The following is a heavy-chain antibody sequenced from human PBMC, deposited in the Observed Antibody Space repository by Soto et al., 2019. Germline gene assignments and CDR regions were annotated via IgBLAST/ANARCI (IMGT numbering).Heavy chain of an antibody. CDR2: ISNSGGGT. V-gene: IGHV3-23*01. D-gene: IGHD6-13*01. J-gene: IGHJ6*03. Sequence: ESGGGLVQPGGSLRLSCAASGFTFSSYAMSWVRQAPGKGLEWVSTISNSGGGTYYADSVKDRFTISRDNSKNTLYLQMNSLRAEDTAVYYCGGAAAAYYFYYYMDVWGKGTTVSVSS. CDR1: GFTFSSYA. CDR3: GGAAAAYYFYYYMDV.